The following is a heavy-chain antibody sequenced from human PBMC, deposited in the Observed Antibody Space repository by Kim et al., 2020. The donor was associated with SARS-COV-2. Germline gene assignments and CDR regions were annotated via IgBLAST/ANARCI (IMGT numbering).Heavy chain of an antibody. V-gene: IGHV3-23*01. CDR2: IVGSRGDT. J-gene: IGHJ4*02. CDR1: GFTFNNYA. CDR3: AKGTAISCSGNICYPFDY. Sequence: GGSLRLSCAASGFTFNNYAMNWVSQAPGKGLEWVKSIVGSRGDTYHADSVQGRFTISRDNSKNTLYLQMNSLRAEDTAVYYCAKGTAISCSGNICYPFDYWGQGTLVTVSS. D-gene: IGHD2-15*01.